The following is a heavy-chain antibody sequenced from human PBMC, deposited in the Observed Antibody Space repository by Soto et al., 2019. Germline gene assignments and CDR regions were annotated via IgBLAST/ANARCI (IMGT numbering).Heavy chain of an antibody. CDR1: GFTFSSYG. V-gene: IGHV3-30*18. D-gene: IGHD2-8*01. Sequence: GGSLRLSCAASGFTFSSYGMHWVRQAPGKGLEWVAVISYDGSNKYYADSVKGRFTISRDNSKNTLYLQMNSLRAEDTAVYYCAKVSGNGVCFDYWGQGTLVTVSS. J-gene: IGHJ4*02. CDR2: ISYDGSNK. CDR3: AKVSGNGVCFDY.